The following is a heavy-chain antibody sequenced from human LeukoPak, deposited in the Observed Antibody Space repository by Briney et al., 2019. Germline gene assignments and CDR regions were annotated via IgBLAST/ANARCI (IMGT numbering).Heavy chain of an antibody. CDR3: AKRLSSSSTWYYFDY. D-gene: IGHD6-13*01. V-gene: IGHV3-23*01. J-gene: IGHJ4*02. CDR2: ITSGENT. CDR1: GFTFSNYA. Sequence: GGSLRLSCAASGFTFSNYAMNWVRQAPGKGLEWVSTITSGENTYYADSVKGRFTISRDNSKNTLCLQMNSLRAEDTAVYYCAKRLSSSSTWYYFDYWGQGTLVTVSS.